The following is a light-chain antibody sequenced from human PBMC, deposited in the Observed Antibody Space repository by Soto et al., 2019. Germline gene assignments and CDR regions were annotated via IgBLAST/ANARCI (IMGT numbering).Light chain of an antibody. Sequence: DIRRTQTPSSLSASVGDRVTITCRASQGISSKLAWHQQKPGNAPKLLIYDASTLQGGVPSRFSGSGSGTDFTLTISMLPPEDFATYYCKQVNIYPLTFGQGTLLEIK. V-gene: IGKV1-9*01. CDR1: QGISSK. CDR2: DAS. CDR3: KQVNIYPLT. J-gene: IGKJ5*01.